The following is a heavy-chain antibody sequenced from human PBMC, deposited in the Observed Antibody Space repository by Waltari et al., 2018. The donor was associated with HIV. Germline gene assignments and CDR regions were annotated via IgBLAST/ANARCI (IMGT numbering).Heavy chain of an antibody. J-gene: IGHJ3*02. CDR2: IYYSGST. D-gene: IGHD3-10*01. CDR1: GGSISSSSYY. Sequence: SETLSLTCTVSGGSISSSSYYWGWIRQPPGKGLEWIGSIYYSGSTYYNPSLKSRVTISVDTSKNQFSLKLSSVTAADTAVYYCASSWFEWPKVDAFDIWGQGTMVTVSS. CDR3: ASSWFEWPKVDAFDI. V-gene: IGHV4-39*01.